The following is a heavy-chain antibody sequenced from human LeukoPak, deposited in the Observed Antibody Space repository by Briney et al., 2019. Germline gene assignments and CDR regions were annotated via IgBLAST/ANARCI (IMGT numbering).Heavy chain of an antibody. CDR2: IKEDGTET. CDR1: GFMFSSNW. V-gene: IGHV3-7*03. J-gene: IGHJ4*02. D-gene: IGHD2-15*01. CDR3: AKGVVDRGADC. Sequence: GGSLRLSCAASGFMFSSNWMSWVRLAPGKGLEWVANIKEDGTETYYVDSVKGRFTISRDNAKNSLYLQMNSLRVEDTAVYYCAKGVVDRGADCWGQGALVTVSS.